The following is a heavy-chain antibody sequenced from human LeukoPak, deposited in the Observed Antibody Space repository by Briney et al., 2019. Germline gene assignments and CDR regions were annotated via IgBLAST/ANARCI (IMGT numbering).Heavy chain of an antibody. CDR1: GFTFSSYW. V-gene: IGHV3-7*03. Sequence: GGSLRLSCAASGFTFSSYWMSWVRQAPAKRLEWVANIKQDGSDKYYVDSVKGRFTISRDNAKNSLYLQMNSLRAEDTAVYYCARAPWAAAEFEFWGQGTLVTVSS. CDR3: ARAPWAAAEFEF. D-gene: IGHD6-13*01. J-gene: IGHJ4*02. CDR2: IKQDGSDK.